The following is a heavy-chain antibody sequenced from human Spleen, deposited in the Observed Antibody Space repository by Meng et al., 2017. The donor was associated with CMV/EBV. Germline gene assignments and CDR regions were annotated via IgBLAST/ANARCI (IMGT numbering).Heavy chain of an antibody. CDR1: GDSVSSNSAA. D-gene: IGHD5-18*01. J-gene: IGHJ5*02. V-gene: IGHV6-1*01. CDR2: TYYRSKWYN. CDR3: TGGLGYSYGFGWFDP. Sequence: LRLSCAISGDSVSSNSAAWNWIRQSPSRGLEWLGRTYYRSKWYNDYAVSVKSRITINPDTSKNQFSLQLNSVTPEDTAVYYCTGGLGYSYGFGWFDPWGQGTLVTRLL.